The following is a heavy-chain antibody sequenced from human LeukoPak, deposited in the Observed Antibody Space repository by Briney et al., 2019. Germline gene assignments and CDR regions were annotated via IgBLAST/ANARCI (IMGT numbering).Heavy chain of an antibody. CDR1: GFTFSSYS. CDR3: ARRDFGVVTIRYYYGMDV. V-gene: IGHV3-21*01. Sequence: GGSLRLSCAASGFTFSSYSMNWVRQAPGKGLEWVSSISSSSSYIYYADSVKGRFTISRDNAKNSLYLQMNSLRAEDTAVYYCARRDFGVVTIRYYYGMDVWGQGTTVTVSS. D-gene: IGHD3-3*01. CDR2: ISSSSSYI. J-gene: IGHJ6*02.